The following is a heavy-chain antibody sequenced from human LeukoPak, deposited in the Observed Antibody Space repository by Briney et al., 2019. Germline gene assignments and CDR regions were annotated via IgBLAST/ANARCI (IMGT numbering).Heavy chain of an antibody. D-gene: IGHD4-17*01. CDR2: INPNSGGR. Sequence: ASVKVSCKASGYTFTDYYIHWVRQAPAQGLEWMGWINPNSGGRNYAHNFQGRLTMTRDTSISTAYMELSRLTSDDTAVYYCARENTQTTSPVNYWGQGTLVTVSS. CDR1: GYTFTDYY. J-gene: IGHJ4*02. CDR3: ARENTQTTSPVNY. V-gene: IGHV1-2*02.